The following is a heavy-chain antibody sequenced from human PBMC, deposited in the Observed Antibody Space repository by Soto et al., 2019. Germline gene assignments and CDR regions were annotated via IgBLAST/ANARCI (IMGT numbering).Heavy chain of an antibody. D-gene: IGHD2-2*01. Sequence: PGGSLRLSCAASGFTFSSYGMHWVRQAPGKGLEWVAVIWYDGSNKYYADSVKGRFTISRDNSKNTLYLQMNSLRAEDTAVYYCARGLYCSSTSCYPDYWGQGTLVTVSS. J-gene: IGHJ4*02. CDR2: IWYDGSNK. CDR3: ARGLYCSSTSCYPDY. CDR1: GFTFSSYG. V-gene: IGHV3-33*01.